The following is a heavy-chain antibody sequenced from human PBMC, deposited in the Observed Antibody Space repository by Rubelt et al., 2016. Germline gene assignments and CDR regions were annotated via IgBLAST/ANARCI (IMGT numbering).Heavy chain of an antibody. V-gene: IGHV4-34*01. Sequence: QVQLQQWGAGLLKPSETLSLTCAVYGGSFSGYYWSWIRQPPGKGLAWIGELNHSGSTHYNPSRKSRVTISVDTSKNQFSLKLSSVTAADTAVYYCARGGRYYGSGSYQRHNWFDPWGQGTLVTVSS. CDR3: ARGGRYYGSGSYQRHNWFDP. J-gene: IGHJ5*02. D-gene: IGHD3-10*01. CDR1: GGSFSGYY. CDR2: LNHSGST.